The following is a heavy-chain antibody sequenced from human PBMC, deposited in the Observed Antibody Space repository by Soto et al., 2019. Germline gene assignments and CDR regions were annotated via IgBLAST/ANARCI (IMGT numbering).Heavy chain of an antibody. Sequence: ASVKVSCKASGYTFTSYYMHWVRQAPGQGLEWMGIINPSGGSTSYAQKFQGRVTMTRDTSTSTVYMELSGLRSEDTAVYYCARDRITIFGVAIPHYYYYGMDVWGQGTTVTVSS. CDR1: GYTFTSYY. J-gene: IGHJ6*02. D-gene: IGHD3-3*01. CDR2: INPSGGST. V-gene: IGHV1-46*01. CDR3: ARDRITIFGVAIPHYYYYGMDV.